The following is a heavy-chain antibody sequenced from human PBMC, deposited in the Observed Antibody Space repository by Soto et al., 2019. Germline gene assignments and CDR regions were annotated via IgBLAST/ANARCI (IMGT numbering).Heavy chain of an antibody. CDR3: ARDTTY. J-gene: IGHJ4*02. Sequence: QVQLVQSGAEVKKPGSSVKVSCKASGGTFGTYTISWVRQAPGQGLEWMGRIIPFLDITDYAQKLQGRITITADKSTTTVYMELKSLRSEDTAVYFGARDTTYWGQGTLVTVSS. D-gene: IGHD5-18*01. CDR2: IIPFLDIT. CDR1: GGTFGTYT. V-gene: IGHV1-69*02.